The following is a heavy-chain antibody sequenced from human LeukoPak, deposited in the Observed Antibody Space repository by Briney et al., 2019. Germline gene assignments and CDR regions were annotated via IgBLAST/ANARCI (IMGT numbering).Heavy chain of an antibody. J-gene: IGHJ5*02. CDR2: INHSRST. Sequence: SETLSLTCAVYGGSFSGYYWSWIRQPPGKGLEWIGEINHSRSTNYNPSLKSRVTISVDTSKNQYSLKLSSVTAADTAVYYCARGRLRFVALNWFDPWGQGTLVTVSS. V-gene: IGHV4-34*01. CDR3: ARGRLRFVALNWFDP. CDR1: GGSFSGYY. D-gene: IGHD3-3*01.